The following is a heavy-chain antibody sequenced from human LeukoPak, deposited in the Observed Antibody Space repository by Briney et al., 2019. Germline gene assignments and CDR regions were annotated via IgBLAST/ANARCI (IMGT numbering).Heavy chain of an antibody. D-gene: IGHD6-13*01. CDR2: ISYDGSNK. Sequence: GGSLRLSCAASGFTFSSYAMHWVRQAPGKGLEWVAVISYDGSNKYYADSVKGRFTISRDNSKNTLYLQMNSLRAEDTAVYYCAKDVSTKGGSWYGRFDYWGQGTLVTVSS. V-gene: IGHV3-30-3*01. CDR1: GFTFSSYA. J-gene: IGHJ4*02. CDR3: AKDVSTKGGSWYGRFDY.